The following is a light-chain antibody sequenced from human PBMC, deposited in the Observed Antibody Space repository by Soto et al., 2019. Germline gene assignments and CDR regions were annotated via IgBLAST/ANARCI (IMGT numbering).Light chain of an antibody. CDR2: GAS. Sequence: EIVLTQSPGTLSLSPGERATLSCRASQSVSSNFLAWYQQKPGQAPRLLIYGASSRATGIPDRFSGSGSGTAFTLTISRLEPEDFAVYYCQQYGSSPWTFSQGTKVEIK. V-gene: IGKV3-20*01. J-gene: IGKJ1*01. CDR1: QSVSSNF. CDR3: QQYGSSPWT.